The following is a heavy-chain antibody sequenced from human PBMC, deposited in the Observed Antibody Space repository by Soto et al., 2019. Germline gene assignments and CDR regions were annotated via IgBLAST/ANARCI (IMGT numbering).Heavy chain of an antibody. CDR1: GFSLSNARMG. Sequence: VSGPTLVNPTETLTLTCTVSGFSLSNARMGVSWIRQPPGKALEWLAHIFSNDEKSYSTSLKSRLTISKDTSKSQVVLTMTNMDPVDTATYYCARLGGHDSSGYYGYYYYYGMDVWGQGTTVTV. J-gene: IGHJ6*02. CDR2: IFSNDEK. CDR3: ARLGGHDSSGYYGYYYYYGMDV. D-gene: IGHD3-22*01. V-gene: IGHV2-26*01.